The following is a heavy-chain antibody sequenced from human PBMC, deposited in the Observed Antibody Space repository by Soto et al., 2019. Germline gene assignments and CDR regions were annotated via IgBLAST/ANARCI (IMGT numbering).Heavy chain of an antibody. D-gene: IGHD3-10*01. J-gene: IGHJ4*02. V-gene: IGHV1-69*02. Sequence: GGPVKVSCKASGDTFSFYTINWVRQAPGLGLEWVGRINPILSMSNYAQKFQGRVTMTADKSTSTAYMELRSLRSEDTAMYYCATSYGSGYRAFDYWGQGALVTVSS. CDR2: INPILSMS. CDR1: GDTFSFYT. CDR3: ATSYGSGYRAFDY.